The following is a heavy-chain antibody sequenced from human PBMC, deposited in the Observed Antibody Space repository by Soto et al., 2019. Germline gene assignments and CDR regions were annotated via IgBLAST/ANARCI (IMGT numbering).Heavy chain of an antibody. CDR1: GGSFSGYY. J-gene: IGHJ5*01. V-gene: IGHV4-34*01. Sequence: PSETLSLTCAVYGGSFSGYYWSWIRQPPGKGLEWIGEINHSGSTNYNPSLKSRVTISVDTSKNQFSLKLSSVTAADTAVYYCARGPIVGARGGFGFDSWGQGTLVT. CDR2: INHSGST. D-gene: IGHD1-26*01. CDR3: ARGPIVGARGGFGFDS.